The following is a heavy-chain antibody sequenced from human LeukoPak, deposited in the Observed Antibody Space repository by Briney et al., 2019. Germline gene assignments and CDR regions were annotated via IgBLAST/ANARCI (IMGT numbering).Heavy chain of an antibody. CDR2: IYTSGST. CDR1: GGSISSGSYY. J-gene: IGHJ4*02. D-gene: IGHD4-17*01. V-gene: IGHV4-61*02. Sequence: SETLSLTCNVSGGSISSGSYYWSWIRQPAGKGLEWIGRIYTSGSTNYNPSLKSRVTISVDTSKNQFSLKLSSVTAADTAVYYCAREYGDYGLGSFDYWGQGTLVTVSS. CDR3: AREYGDYGLGSFDY.